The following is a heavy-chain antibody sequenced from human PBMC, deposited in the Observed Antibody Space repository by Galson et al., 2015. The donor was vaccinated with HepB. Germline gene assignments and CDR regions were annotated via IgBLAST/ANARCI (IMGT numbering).Heavy chain of an antibody. D-gene: IGHD3-16*01. Sequence: SVKVSCKTSGYTFTSYGISWVRQAPGQGLEWMGWISAYNGNTNYAQKLQGRVTMTTDTSTSTAYMELRSLRSDDTAVYYCARASSNWGWFDPWGQGTLVTVSS. CDR3: ARASSNWGWFDP. CDR1: GYTFTSYG. V-gene: IGHV1-18*01. CDR2: ISAYNGNT. J-gene: IGHJ5*02.